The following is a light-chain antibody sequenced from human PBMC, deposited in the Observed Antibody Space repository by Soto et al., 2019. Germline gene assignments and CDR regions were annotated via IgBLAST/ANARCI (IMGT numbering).Light chain of an antibody. CDR1: QDITND. V-gene: IGKV1-33*01. Sequence: DIPMTQSPSSLSASVGDRVTITCQASQDITNDLNWYQQKPGKAPKLLIYDASNLETGVPSRFSGSGSGTDFTFTISSLQAEDIATYYCQQYDNLPRTFGQGTKVEIK. J-gene: IGKJ1*01. CDR3: QQYDNLPRT. CDR2: DAS.